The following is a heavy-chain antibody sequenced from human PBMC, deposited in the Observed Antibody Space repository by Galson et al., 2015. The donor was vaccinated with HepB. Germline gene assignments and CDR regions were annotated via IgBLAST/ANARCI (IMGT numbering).Heavy chain of an antibody. V-gene: IGHV3-33*01. Sequence: SLRLSCAPSGFVFKKFGMHWVRQAPGKGLEWLAVMWHDGKWKQYSESMEGRFTISKDKSGNTMFLQLDSLRVEDTGIYYCARDPGKDEAIDYWGQGTLVTV. CDR2: MWHDGKWK. J-gene: IGHJ4*02. CDR1: GFVFKKFG. D-gene: IGHD3-10*01. CDR3: ARDPGKDEAIDY.